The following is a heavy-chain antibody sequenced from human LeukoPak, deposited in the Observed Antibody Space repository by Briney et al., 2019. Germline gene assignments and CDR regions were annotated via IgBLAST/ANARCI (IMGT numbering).Heavy chain of an antibody. Sequence: ASVKVSCQASGFTFTGYYIHWVRQAPGQGLEWMGWINPNSGGTNYAQKFQGRVTMTRDTSITTAYMELSRLSSDDTAVYYCARDWVTGTPSVYWGQGTLVTVS. CDR2: INPNSGGT. J-gene: IGHJ4*02. CDR1: GFTFTGYY. D-gene: IGHD1-20*01. CDR3: ARDWVTGTPSVY. V-gene: IGHV1-2*02.